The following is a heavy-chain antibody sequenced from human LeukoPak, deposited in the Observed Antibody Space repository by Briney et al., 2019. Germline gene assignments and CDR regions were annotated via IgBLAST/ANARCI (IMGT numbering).Heavy chain of an antibody. D-gene: IGHD2-15*01. V-gene: IGHV1-69*01. CDR2: IIPIFGTA. Sequence: ASVKVSCKASGGTFSSYAISWVRQAPGQGLEWMGGIIPIFGTANYAQKFQGRVTITADESTSTAYMELSSLRSEDTAVYYCARDRRSYCSGANCDSGTDYWGQGTLVTVSS. CDR1: GGTFSSYA. J-gene: IGHJ4*02. CDR3: ARDRRSYCSGANCDSGTDY.